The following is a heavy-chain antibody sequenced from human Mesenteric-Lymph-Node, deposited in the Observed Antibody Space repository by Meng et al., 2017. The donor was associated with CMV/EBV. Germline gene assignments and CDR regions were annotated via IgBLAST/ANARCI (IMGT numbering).Heavy chain of an antibody. Sequence: SETLSLTCTVSGGSISSSNYYWGWIRQPPGKGLEWIGTIYYSGSPHYNPSLKSRASTSLDTSKIQFSLNLSSVTAADTAVYYCARAPVTSRYFDYWGQGTLVTVSS. CDR2: IYYSGSP. D-gene: IGHD4-17*01. CDR1: GGSISSSNYY. V-gene: IGHV4-39*07. J-gene: IGHJ4*02. CDR3: ARAPVTSRYFDY.